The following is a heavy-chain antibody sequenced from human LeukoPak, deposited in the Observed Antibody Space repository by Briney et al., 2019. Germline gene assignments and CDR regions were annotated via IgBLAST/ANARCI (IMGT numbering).Heavy chain of an antibody. V-gene: IGHV3-23*01. D-gene: IGHD3-9*01. CDR2: ISGSGGST. J-gene: IGHJ3*02. CDR3: AKEALLRYFDWPHDAFDI. Sequence: GGSLRLSCAASGFTFSSYALSWVRKAPGKGLEWVSAISGSGGSTYYADSVKGRFTISRDNSKNTLYLQMNSLRAEDTAVYYCAKEALLRYFDWPHDAFDIWGQGTMVTVSS. CDR1: GFTFSSYA.